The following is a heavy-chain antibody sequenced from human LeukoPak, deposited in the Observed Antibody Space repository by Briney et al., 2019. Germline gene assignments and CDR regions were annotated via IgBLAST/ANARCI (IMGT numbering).Heavy chain of an antibody. D-gene: IGHD2-8*02. J-gene: IGHJ4*02. V-gene: IGHV3-53*01. CDR2: IYNGGST. CDR1: GFTVSSTY. Sequence: GGSLRLSCAASGFTVSSTYMSWVRQAPGKGLEWVSVIYNGGSTYYADSVKGRFTISRDNSKNTVVLQMNSLRAEDTAVYYCAREGPGTGGFPFDYWGQGTLVNVSS. CDR3: AREGPGTGGFPFDY.